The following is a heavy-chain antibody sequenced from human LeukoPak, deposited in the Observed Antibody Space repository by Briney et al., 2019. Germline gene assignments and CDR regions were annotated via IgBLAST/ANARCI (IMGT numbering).Heavy chain of an antibody. Sequence: GGSLRLSCAASGFTFSNYWMTWVRQAPGKGLEWVANIRQDGSDKYYVDSVKGRFIISRDNGKNSLYLHMNSLRVEDTAVNYCARVLEQQLTPQYYFDYWGQGTLVTVSS. J-gene: IGHJ4*02. CDR3: ARVLEQQLTPQYYFDY. CDR1: GFTFSNYW. V-gene: IGHV3-7*01. D-gene: IGHD6-13*01. CDR2: IRQDGSDK.